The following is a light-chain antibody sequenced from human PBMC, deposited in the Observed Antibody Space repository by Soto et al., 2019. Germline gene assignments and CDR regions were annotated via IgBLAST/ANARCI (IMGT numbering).Light chain of an antibody. CDR2: AAS. CDR1: QSVSNAY. V-gene: IGKV3-20*01. Sequence: EIVLTQSPGTLSLSPGERATLSSRASQSVSNAYLAWYQHKPGQPPTLLIYAASSRVTGIPDRFSGSGSGTDFTLTISRLEPEDFAVYYCQQYGSSSTWTFGQGTKVEIK. CDR3: QQYGSSSTWT. J-gene: IGKJ1*01.